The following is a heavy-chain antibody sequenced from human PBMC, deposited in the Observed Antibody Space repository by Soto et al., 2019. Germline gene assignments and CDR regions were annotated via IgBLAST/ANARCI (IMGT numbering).Heavy chain of an antibody. Sequence: QVQLVESGGGVVQPGRSLRLSCAASGFTFSAYTMHWVRQPPGKGLEWVAVISYDGNNERYTDPVKGRFTVSRDNSKSTQYLQMNSLKSEDTDVYYCARDGYSGRSDGFDIWGQGTMVTVSS. J-gene: IGHJ3*02. D-gene: IGHD1-26*01. V-gene: IGHV3-30-3*01. CDR3: ARDGYSGRSDGFDI. CDR1: GFTFSAYT. CDR2: ISYDGNNE.